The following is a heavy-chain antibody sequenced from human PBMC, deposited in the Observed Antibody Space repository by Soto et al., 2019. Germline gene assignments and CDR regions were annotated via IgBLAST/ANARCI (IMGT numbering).Heavy chain of an antibody. D-gene: IGHD2-15*01. J-gene: IGHJ4*02. V-gene: IGHV3-23*01. CDR3: AKVRSTVVVAAANY. CDR2: MSGSGDST. CDR1: GFIFSCYA. Sequence: GGSLRLSCAASGFIFSCYAMSWVRHAPGKGLEWVSAMSGSGDSTYYADSVKGRFTISRDNSKNMLYLQMNSLRTEDTDLYYCAKVRSTVVVAAANYWGQGALVTVSS.